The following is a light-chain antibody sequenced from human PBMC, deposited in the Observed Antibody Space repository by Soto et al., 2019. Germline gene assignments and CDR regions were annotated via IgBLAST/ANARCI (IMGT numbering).Light chain of an antibody. Sequence: QSVLTQPASVSGSPGQSITISCTGTSSDVGGYNYVSWYQQHPGKAPKLMIYEVSNRPAGVSNRSSGSNSGNTASLTISGLQADDEADYSCSSYTSSSTPYVVGTGTKVTVL. J-gene: IGLJ1*01. V-gene: IGLV2-14*01. CDR1: SSDVGGYNY. CDR3: SSYTSSSTPYV. CDR2: EVS.